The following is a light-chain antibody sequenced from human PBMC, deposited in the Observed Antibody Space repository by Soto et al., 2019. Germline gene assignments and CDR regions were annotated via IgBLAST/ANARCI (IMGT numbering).Light chain of an antibody. CDR2: SAS. Sequence: EIVLTQSPGTLSLSPGERATLSCRASQSVPYNYLAWYQQRPGQSPRLLVSSASPRPAGIPDRFSGSGSGTDFTLIISGLEPEDFAVYYCQQYGSSPQTFGQGTTVEIK. CDR3: QQYGSSPQT. J-gene: IGKJ1*01. V-gene: IGKV3-20*01. CDR1: QSVPYNY.